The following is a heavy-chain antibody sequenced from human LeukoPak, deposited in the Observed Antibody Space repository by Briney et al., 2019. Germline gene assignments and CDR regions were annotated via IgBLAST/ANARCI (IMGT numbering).Heavy chain of an antibody. CDR2: IIPIFGTA. D-gene: IGHD6-6*01. J-gene: IGHJ6*03. V-gene: IGHV1-69*06. CDR1: GGTFSSYA. Sequence: SVKVSCKASGGTFSSYAISWVRQAPGQGLEWMGGIIPIFGTANYAQKFQGRVTITADKSTSTAYMELSSLRSEDTAVYYCARRSEQLAKNEYYYYYYMDVWGKGTTVTVSS. CDR3: ARRSEQLAKNEYYYYYYMDV.